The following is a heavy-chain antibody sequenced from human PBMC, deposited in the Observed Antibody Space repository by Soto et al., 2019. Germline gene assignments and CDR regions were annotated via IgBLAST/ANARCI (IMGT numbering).Heavy chain of an antibody. Sequence: ASVKVSCKASGYTFNAYAIYWVRQAPGQSLEWMGWVNAGLGNTEYAQKFQGRVTITRDTSANTAYMDLSSLTSEDTAVYYCARADIVVVVPTGPFDYWGQGTLVTVSS. CDR1: GYTFNAYA. V-gene: IGHV1-3*01. CDR2: VNAGLGNT. J-gene: IGHJ4*02. D-gene: IGHD2-15*01. CDR3: ARADIVVVVPTGPFDY.